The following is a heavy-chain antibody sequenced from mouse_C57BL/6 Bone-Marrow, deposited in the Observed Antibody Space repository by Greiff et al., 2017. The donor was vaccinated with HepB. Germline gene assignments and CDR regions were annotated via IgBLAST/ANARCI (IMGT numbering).Heavy chain of an antibody. V-gene: IGHV5-6*01. CDR3: ASRLHGAWFAY. CDR2: ISSGGSYT. Sequence: EVQGVESGGDLVKPGGSLKLSCAASGFTFSSYGMSWVRQTPDKRLEWVATISSGGSYTYDPDSVKGRFTISRDNAKNTLYLQMSSLKSEDTAMYYCASRLHGAWFAYWGQGTLVTVSA. J-gene: IGHJ3*01. D-gene: IGHD2-4*01. CDR1: GFTFSSYG.